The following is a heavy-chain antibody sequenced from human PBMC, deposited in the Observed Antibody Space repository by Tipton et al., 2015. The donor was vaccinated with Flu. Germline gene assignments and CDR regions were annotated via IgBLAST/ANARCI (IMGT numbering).Heavy chain of an antibody. CDR2: INSDGSST. J-gene: IGHJ4*02. CDR3: AKSPEDWPLDY. Sequence: SLRLSCTTSGFTFSSYWMHWVRQAPGKGLVWVSRINSDGSSTSYADSVKGRFTISRDNAKNTVHLQMNSLRTEDTAVYYCAKSPEDWPLDYWGQGTLVTVS. CDR1: GFTFSSYW. V-gene: IGHV3-74*01. D-gene: IGHD3-9*01.